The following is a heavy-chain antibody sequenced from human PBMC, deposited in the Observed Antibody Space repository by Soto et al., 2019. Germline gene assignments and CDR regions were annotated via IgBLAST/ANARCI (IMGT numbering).Heavy chain of an antibody. Sequence: SETLSLTCTVSGGSISSYYWSWIRQPPGKGLEWIGYIYYSGSTNYNPSLKSRVTMSVDTAKNRFSLKVSSVTAADTAVYYCARSPKGLGNFDYWGQGTLVTVSS. CDR3: ARSPKGLGNFDY. V-gene: IGHV4-59*08. J-gene: IGHJ4*02. CDR1: GGSISSYY. D-gene: IGHD3-10*01. CDR2: IYYSGST.